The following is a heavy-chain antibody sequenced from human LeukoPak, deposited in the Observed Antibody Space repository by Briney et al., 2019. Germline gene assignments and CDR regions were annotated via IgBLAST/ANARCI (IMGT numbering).Heavy chain of an antibody. J-gene: IGHJ4*02. CDR2: ISYDGSNK. D-gene: IGHD2-2*01. Sequence: GGSLRLSCAASGFTFSSYAMHWVRQAPGKGLEWVAVISYDGSNKYYADSVKGRFTISRDNSKNTLYLQMNSLRAEDTAVYYCARGYCSSTSCPPVHYWGQGTLVTVSS. CDR1: GFTFSSYA. V-gene: IGHV3-30-3*01. CDR3: ARGYCSSTSCPPVHY.